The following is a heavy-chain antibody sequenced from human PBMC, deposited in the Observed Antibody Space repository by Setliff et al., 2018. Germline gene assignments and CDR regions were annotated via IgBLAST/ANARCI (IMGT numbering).Heavy chain of an antibody. D-gene: IGHD1-26*01. CDR2: ISTDGSSI. V-gene: IGHV3-74*03. J-gene: IGHJ5*02. CDR3: ARVGSKPQLGWFDP. CDR1: GFTFSTYW. Sequence: AGSLRLSCVTSGFTFSTYWMHWVRQAPGQGLVWVARISTDGSSITYADSVKGRFTISRDNARNTLYLQMNSLTAEDTAVYYCARVGSKPQLGWFDPWGQGTLVTVSS.